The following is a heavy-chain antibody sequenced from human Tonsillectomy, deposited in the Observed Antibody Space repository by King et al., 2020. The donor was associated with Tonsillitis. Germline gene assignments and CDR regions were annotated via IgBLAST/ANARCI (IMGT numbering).Heavy chain of an antibody. V-gene: IGHV2-5*01. Sequence: TLKESGPTLVKPTQTLTLTCTFSGFSLSTSGVGVGWIRQPPGKALEWLALIYWNDDKRFSPSLKSRLTIPKDTSKNQVVLTMTNMDPVDTAIYYCAHTFLFRGYCGGDRCQNFDYWGQGTLVTVSS. D-gene: IGHD2-15*01. J-gene: IGHJ4*02. CDR2: IYWNDDK. CDR3: AHTFLFRGYCGGDRCQNFDY. CDR1: GFSLSTSGVG.